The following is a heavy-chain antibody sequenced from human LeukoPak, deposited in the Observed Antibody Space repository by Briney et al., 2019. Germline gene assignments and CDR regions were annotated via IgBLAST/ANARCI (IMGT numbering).Heavy chain of an antibody. CDR3: ARGLGYCTSTTCLLPFDY. CDR1: GFTFNSYA. D-gene: IGHD2-2*01. J-gene: IGHJ4*02. CDR2: IIDSGIST. Sequence: GGSLRLSCAASGFTFNSYAMAWVRQAPEKGLEWVSSIIDSGISTYYADSVKGRFTVSRDNSKNTLYLQMNSLRAEDTAMYYCARGLGYCTSTTCLLPFDYWGQGTLVTVS. V-gene: IGHV3-23*01.